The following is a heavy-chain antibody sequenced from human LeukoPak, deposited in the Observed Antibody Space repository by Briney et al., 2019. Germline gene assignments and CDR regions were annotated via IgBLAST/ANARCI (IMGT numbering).Heavy chain of an antibody. CDR3: AREIWEGSYYNLLRY. CDR2: IMPLFGTA. V-gene: IGHV1-69*13. D-gene: IGHD1-26*01. CDR1: GVTFSNFA. Sequence: SVRVSCKASGVTFSNFAISWVRQAPGQGLEWMGGIMPLFGTANYPQRFQGRVTITADESTTTAYMELSSLTSEDTAVYYCAREIWEGSYYNLLRYWGEGTLVTVSS. J-gene: IGHJ4*02.